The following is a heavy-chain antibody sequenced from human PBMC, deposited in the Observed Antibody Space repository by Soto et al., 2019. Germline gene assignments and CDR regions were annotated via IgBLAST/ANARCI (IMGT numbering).Heavy chain of an antibody. Sequence: GGSLRLSCAASGFTFSSYAMSWVRQAPGKGLEWVSAISGSGGSTYYADSVKGRLTISRDNSKNTLYLQMNSLRAEDTAVYYCAKKEWLLCYFDYWGQGTLVTVSS. D-gene: IGHD3-3*01. CDR3: AKKEWLLCYFDY. CDR1: GFTFSSYA. CDR2: ISGSGGST. J-gene: IGHJ4*02. V-gene: IGHV3-23*01.